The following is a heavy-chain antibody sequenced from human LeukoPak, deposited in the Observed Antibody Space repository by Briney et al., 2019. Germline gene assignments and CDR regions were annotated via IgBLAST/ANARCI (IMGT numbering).Heavy chain of an antibody. CDR3: AGGPRDFGFWSAKWDY. Sequence: SETLSLTCTVSGGSISSYYWSWIRQPAGKGLEWIGRIYTSGSTNYNPSLKSRVTMSVDTSKNQFSLKLSSVTAADTAVYYCAGGPRDFGFWSAKWDYWGQGTLVTVSS. D-gene: IGHD3-3*01. V-gene: IGHV4-4*07. J-gene: IGHJ4*02. CDR1: GGSISSYY. CDR2: IYTSGST.